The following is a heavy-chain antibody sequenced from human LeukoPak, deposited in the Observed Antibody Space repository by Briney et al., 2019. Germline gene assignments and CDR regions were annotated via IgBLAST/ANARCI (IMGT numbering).Heavy chain of an antibody. CDR1: GGSISSYY. J-gene: IGHJ4*02. Sequence: SETLSLTCTVSGGSISSYYWSWIRQPPGKGLEWIGYIYYSGSTNYNPSLKSRVTISVDKSKNQFSLKLSSVTAADTAVYYCARKTGGAAAGKDYFDYWGQGTLVTVSS. CDR2: IYYSGST. CDR3: ARKTGGAAAGKDYFDY. D-gene: IGHD6-13*01. V-gene: IGHV4-59*12.